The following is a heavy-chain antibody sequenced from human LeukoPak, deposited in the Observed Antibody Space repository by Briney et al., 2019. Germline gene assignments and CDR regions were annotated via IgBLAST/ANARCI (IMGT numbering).Heavy chain of an antibody. V-gene: IGHV1-2*02. Sequence: ASVKVSCKASGYTFTGCYMHWVRQAPGQGLEWMGWINPNSGGTNYAQKFQGRVTMTRDTSISTAYMELSRLRSDDTAVYYCARSIAAADYMDVWGKGTTVTVSS. D-gene: IGHD6-13*01. J-gene: IGHJ6*03. CDR1: GYTFTGCY. CDR2: INPNSGGT. CDR3: ARSIAAADYMDV.